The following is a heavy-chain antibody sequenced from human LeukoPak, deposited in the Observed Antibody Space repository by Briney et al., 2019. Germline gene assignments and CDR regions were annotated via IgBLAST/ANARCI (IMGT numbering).Heavy chain of an antibody. CDR3: AKGQIVGALIN. V-gene: IGHV3-9*01. D-gene: IGHD1-26*01. J-gene: IGHJ4*02. CDR1: GFTFDDYA. CDR2: ISWNSGSI. Sequence: GGSLRLSCAASGFTFDDYAMHWVRQAPGKGLEWVSGISWNSGSIGYADSVKGRFTISRDNAKNSLYLQMNSLRAEDTALYYCAKGQIVGALINWGQGTLVTVSS.